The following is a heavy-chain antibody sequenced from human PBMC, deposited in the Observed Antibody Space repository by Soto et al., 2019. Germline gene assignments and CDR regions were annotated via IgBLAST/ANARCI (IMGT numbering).Heavy chain of an antibody. Sequence: EVQLVESGGGLVQPGGSLRLSCAASGFTFSSYWMSWVRQAPGKGLEWVANIKQDGSEKYYVDSVKGRFTISRDNAKNSLYLQMNSLRAEDTAVYYCVRDCSSTSCYREFYYYYGMDVWGQGTTVTVSS. CDR1: GFTFSSYW. CDR2: IKQDGSEK. CDR3: VRDCSSTSCYREFYYYYGMDV. D-gene: IGHD2-2*01. V-gene: IGHV3-7*05. J-gene: IGHJ6*02.